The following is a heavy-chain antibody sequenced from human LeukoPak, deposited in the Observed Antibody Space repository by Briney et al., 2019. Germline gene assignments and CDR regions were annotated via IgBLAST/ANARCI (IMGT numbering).Heavy chain of an antibody. CDR3: ARVGGQTIVATTPGLDY. V-gene: IGHV3-21*01. CDR1: GFTFSSYG. D-gene: IGHD5-12*01. J-gene: IGHJ4*02. Sequence: GGSLRLSCVASGFTFSSYGMSWVRQAPGKGLEWVSSLNGGGDTTYYADSVKGRFTISRDNAKNSLYLQMNSLRAEDTAVYYCARVGGQTIVATTPGLDYWGQGTLVTVSS. CDR2: LNGGGDTT.